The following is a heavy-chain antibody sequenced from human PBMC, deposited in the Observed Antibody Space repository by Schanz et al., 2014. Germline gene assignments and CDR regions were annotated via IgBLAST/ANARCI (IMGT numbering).Heavy chain of an antibody. V-gene: IGHV3-11*01. Sequence: QVQLVDSGGGLVKPGGSLRLSCAASGFTFSDYYMTWIRQAPGKGLEWVSDISDSGDSTHYADSVKGRFTISRDNAKNSLFLQRNSLSAEDTAVYYCAKVAPAATCLDSWGLGTLGTVSS. CDR3: AKVAPAATCLDS. J-gene: IGHJ4*02. D-gene: IGHD2-2*01. CDR2: ISDSGDST. CDR1: GFTFSDYY.